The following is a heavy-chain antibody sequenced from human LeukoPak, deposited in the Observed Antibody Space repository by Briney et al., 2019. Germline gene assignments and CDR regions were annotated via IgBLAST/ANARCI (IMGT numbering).Heavy chain of an antibody. CDR1: GGTFSNYP. J-gene: IGHJ3*01. CDR2: IIPIFTTA. D-gene: IGHD1-26*01. V-gene: IGHV1-69*01. CDR3: AKDRYVVGKYTGSPAGTFDF. Sequence: GASVKVSCKASGGTFSNYPISWVRQAPGQGLAWMGGIIPIFTTADYAQKFQGRVTITADESTSTAYMELRSLRSDDTAVYYCAKDRYVVGKYTGSPAGTFDFWGQGTLVTVSS.